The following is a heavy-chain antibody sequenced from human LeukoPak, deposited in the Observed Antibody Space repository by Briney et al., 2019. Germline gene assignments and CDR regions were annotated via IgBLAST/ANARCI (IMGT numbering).Heavy chain of an antibody. CDR3: ASISSSWYSAFDI. J-gene: IGHJ3*02. CDR1: GYTFTGYY. V-gene: IGHV1-2*02. D-gene: IGHD6-13*01. CDR2: INPNSGGT. Sequence: GASVKASCKASGYTFTGYYIHWVRQAPGQGLEWMGWINPNSGGTNYAQKFQGRVTMTRDTSISTAYMGPSRLRSDDTAVYYCASISSSWYSAFDIWGQGTMVTVSS.